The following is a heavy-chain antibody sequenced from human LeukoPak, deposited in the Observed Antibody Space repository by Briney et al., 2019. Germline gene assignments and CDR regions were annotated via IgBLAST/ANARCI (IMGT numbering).Heavy chain of an antibody. CDR1: GFTFSSYS. CDR2: ISGSSSYI. V-gene: IGHV3-21*04. J-gene: IGHJ4*02. Sequence: GGSLRLSCAASGFTFSSYSMNWVRQAPGKGLEWVSSISGSSSYIYYAESVKGRLIISRDNAKNTLYLQMNSLRAEDTAVYYCATALYCSSTNCYLDYWGQGTLVTVSS. D-gene: IGHD2-2*01. CDR3: ATALYCSSTNCYLDY.